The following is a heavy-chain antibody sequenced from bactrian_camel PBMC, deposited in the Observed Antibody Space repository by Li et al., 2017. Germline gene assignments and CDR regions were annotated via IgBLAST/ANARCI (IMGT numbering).Heavy chain of an antibody. V-gene: IGHV3S53*01. CDR2: IDSANST. CDR1: GDTYTICN. CDR3: AKETYGLPSD. D-gene: IGHD5*01. Sequence: HVQLVESGGGSAQAGGSLRLSCEASGDTYTICNMGWYRQPHGERRELVARIDSANSTEYMDSVKGRFTISRDSAKNTLYLQLNSLKTEDTAMYYCAKETYGLPSDWGQGTQVTVS. J-gene: IGHJ4*01.